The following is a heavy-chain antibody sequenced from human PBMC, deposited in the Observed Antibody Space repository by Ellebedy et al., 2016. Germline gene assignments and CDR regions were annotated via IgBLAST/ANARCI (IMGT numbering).Heavy chain of an antibody. D-gene: IGHD6-19*01. CDR1: GGSISSSSYY. V-gene: IGHV4-61*05. J-gene: IGHJ4*02. Sequence: SETLSLTCTVSGGSISSSSYYWSWIRQPPGKGLEWIGYIYYSGSTNYNPSLKSRVTISVDTSKNQFSLKLSSVTAADTAVYYCARTGYSSGWYGEYYFDYWGQGTLVTVSS. CDR3: ARTGYSSGWYGEYYFDY. CDR2: IYYSGST.